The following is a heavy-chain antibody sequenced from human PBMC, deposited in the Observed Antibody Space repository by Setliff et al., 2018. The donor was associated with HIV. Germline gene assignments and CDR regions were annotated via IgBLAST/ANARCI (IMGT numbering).Heavy chain of an antibody. D-gene: IGHD6-19*01. Sequence: PSETLSLTCAVYGGSFSGFYWNWIRQAPGKGLEWIGEINHSRRTKYNPSLKSRVTISVDTSKNQFSLKLSSVTAADTAFYYCARGVRDNSGWSSYYFDYWGQGTLVTVSS. CDR2: INHSRRT. CDR1: GGSFSGFY. CDR3: ARGVRDNSGWSSYYFDY. V-gene: IGHV4-34*01. J-gene: IGHJ4*02.